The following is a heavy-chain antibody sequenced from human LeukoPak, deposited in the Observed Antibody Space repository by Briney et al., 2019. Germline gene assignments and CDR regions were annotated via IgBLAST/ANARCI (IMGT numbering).Heavy chain of an antibody. CDR3: VRGRCSTCHYLDC. D-gene: IGHD6-13*01. J-gene: IGHJ4*02. CDR2: ISYDGSNK. V-gene: IGHV3-30-3*01. Sequence: QSGGSLRLSCAASGFTLSSYSMHWVRQAPGKGLEWVAVISYDGSNKDYADSVKGRFTISRDTSKNTLYLQMNSLRAEDTAMYYCVRGRCSTCHYLDCWGQGTLVTVSS. CDR1: GFTLSSYS.